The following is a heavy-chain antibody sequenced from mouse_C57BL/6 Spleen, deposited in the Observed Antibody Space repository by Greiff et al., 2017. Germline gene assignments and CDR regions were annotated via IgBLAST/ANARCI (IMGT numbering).Heavy chain of an antibody. Sequence: QVQLKQSGAELVKPGASVKISCKASGYAFSRYWMNWVKQRPGKGLEWIGQIYPGDGDTNYNGKFKGKATLTADKSSSTAYMQLSSLTSEESAVYFCARRDSGDWGQGTTLTVSS. CDR1: GYAFSRYW. D-gene: IGHD3-1*01. CDR2: IYPGDGDT. J-gene: IGHJ2*01. V-gene: IGHV1-80*01. CDR3: ARRDSGD.